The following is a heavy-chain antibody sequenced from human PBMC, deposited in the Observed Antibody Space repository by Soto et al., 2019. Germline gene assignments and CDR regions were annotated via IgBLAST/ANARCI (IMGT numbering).Heavy chain of an antibody. V-gene: IGHV1-18*01. J-gene: IGHJ5*02. D-gene: IGHD3-22*01. Sequence: ASVKSCKASGXTFTSYGISWVRQAPGQGLEWMGWISAYNGNTNYAQKLQGRVTMTTDTSTSTAYMELRSLRSDDTAVYYCARVKGSGYHNWFDPWGQGTLVTVSS. CDR1: GXTFTSYG. CDR2: ISAYNGNT. CDR3: ARVKGSGYHNWFDP.